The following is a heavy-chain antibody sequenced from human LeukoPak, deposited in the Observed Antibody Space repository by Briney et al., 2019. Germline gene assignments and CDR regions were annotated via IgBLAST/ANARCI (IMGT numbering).Heavy chain of an antibody. CDR3: ARDLKLDGSSGYYAFDI. J-gene: IGHJ3*02. Sequence: SETLFLTCTVSGGSITDYYWGWIRQPPGKGLEWIGYDYYSGSSNYNPSLKSRVTISVDTSKNQFSLKMSSVTAADTAVYYCARDLKLDGSSGYYAFDIWGQGTMVTVSS. CDR1: GGSITDYY. CDR2: DYYSGSS. D-gene: IGHD3-22*01. V-gene: IGHV4-59*01.